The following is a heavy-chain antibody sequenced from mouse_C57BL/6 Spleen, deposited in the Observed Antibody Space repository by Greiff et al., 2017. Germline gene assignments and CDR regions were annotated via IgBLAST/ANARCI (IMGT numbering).Heavy chain of an antibody. Sequence: VQLQQSGPGLVQPSQSLSITCTVSGFSLTSYGVHWVRQSPGKGLEWLGVIWSGGSTDYNAAFISSLSISKDNSKSQVFFKMNSLQADDTAIYYCASLHYYGSSYWYFDVWGTGTTVTVSS. J-gene: IGHJ1*03. D-gene: IGHD1-1*01. CDR2: IWSGGST. V-gene: IGHV2-2*01. CDR1: GFSLTSYG. CDR3: ASLHYYGSSYWYFDV.